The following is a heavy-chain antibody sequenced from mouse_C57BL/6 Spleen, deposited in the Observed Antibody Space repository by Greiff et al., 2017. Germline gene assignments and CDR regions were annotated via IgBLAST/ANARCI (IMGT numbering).Heavy chain of an antibody. V-gene: IGHV1-5*01. J-gene: IGHJ3*01. D-gene: IGHD2-4*01. CDR3: TRLEDYDREVCAY. Sequence: VQLQQSGTVLARPGASVKMSCKTSGYTFTSYWMHWVKQRPGQGLEWIGAIYPGNSDTSYNQKFKGKAKLTAVTSASTAYMELSSLTNEDSAVYYCTRLEDYDREVCAYWGQGTLVTVSA. CDR2: IYPGNSDT. CDR1: GYTFTSYW.